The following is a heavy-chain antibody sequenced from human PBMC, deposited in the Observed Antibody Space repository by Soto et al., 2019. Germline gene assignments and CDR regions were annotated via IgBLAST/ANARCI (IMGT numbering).Heavy chain of an antibody. V-gene: IGHV3-23*01. J-gene: IGHJ6*02. CDR3: AKDKYSYGYWDDYYYGIDV. CDR1: GFTFSSYA. CDR2: ISGSGGST. Sequence: EVQLLESGGGLVQPGGSLRLSCAASGFTFSSYAMSWVRQAPGKGLEWVSAISGSGGSTYYADSVKGRFTISRDNFKNTLYLQMNSLRAEDTAVYYCAKDKYSYGYWDDYYYGIDVWGQGTTVTVSS. D-gene: IGHD5-18*01.